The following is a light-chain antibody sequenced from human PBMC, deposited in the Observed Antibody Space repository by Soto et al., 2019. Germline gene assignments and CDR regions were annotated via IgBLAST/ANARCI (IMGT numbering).Light chain of an antibody. CDR2: KAS. CDR1: ESISTW. V-gene: IGKV1-5*03. J-gene: IGKJ4*01. CDR3: QQYNAYPLT. Sequence: DTQMTQSPSTLSASVGDRVTISCRASESISTWLAWYQQKPGKAPNLLIQKASSLESGSPSRFSGSGSGTEFTLTISSLQPDAFATYYFQQYNAYPLTFGGGTKVEIK.